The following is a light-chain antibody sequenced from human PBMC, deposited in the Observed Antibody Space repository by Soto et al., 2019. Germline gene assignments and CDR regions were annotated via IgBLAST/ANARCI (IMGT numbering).Light chain of an antibody. J-gene: IGKJ2*01. Sequence: EILMTHSPATLSVSPGERATLSCRASQSVSSNLAWYQQKPGQAPKLLIYGASTRATGIPARFSGSGSGTGFTLTISSLQSEDFVVYYCQQYNNWYTFGQGTKVDIK. CDR2: GAS. V-gene: IGKV3-15*01. CDR1: QSVSSN. CDR3: QQYNNWYT.